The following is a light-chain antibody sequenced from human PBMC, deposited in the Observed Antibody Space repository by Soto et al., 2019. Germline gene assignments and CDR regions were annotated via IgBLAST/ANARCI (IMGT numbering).Light chain of an antibody. CDR2: EGN. J-gene: IGLJ2*01. CDR1: ISDVGSYDL. Sequence: QSALTQPASVSGSPGQSITISCTGTISDVGSYDLVSWYQQHPGKDPKLMIFEGNKRPSGVANRFSGSKSGNTASLTIAGLKAEDDADYYCCAYASSSPHVVFCGGTQLTV. CDR3: CAYASSSPHVV. V-gene: IGLV2-23*01.